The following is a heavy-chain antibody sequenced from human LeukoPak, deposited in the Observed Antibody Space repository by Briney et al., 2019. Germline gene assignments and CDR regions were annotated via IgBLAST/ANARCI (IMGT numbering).Heavy chain of an antibody. V-gene: IGHV4-39*07. CDR1: GGSISSSSYY. CDR3: ARIAATGTNSSDY. CDR2: IYYSGST. D-gene: IGHD6-13*01. Sequence: PSETLSLTCTVSGGSISSSSYYWGWIRQPPGKGLEWIGSIYYSGSTYYNPSLKSRVTISVDTSKNQFSLKLSSVTAADTALYYCARIAATGTNSSDYWGQGTLVTVSS. J-gene: IGHJ4*02.